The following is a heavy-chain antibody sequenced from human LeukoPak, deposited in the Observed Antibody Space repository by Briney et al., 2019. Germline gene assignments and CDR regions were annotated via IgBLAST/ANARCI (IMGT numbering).Heavy chain of an antibody. V-gene: IGHV3-30-3*01. Sequence: PGGSLRLSCVASGFSFSDYYMSWIRQAPGKGLEWVAVISYDGSNKYYADSVKGRFTISRDNSKNTLYLQMNSLRAEDTAVYYCAREGRVGADRGAFDIWGQGTMATVSS. CDR1: GFSFSDYY. D-gene: IGHD1-26*01. CDR3: AREGRVGADRGAFDI. J-gene: IGHJ3*02. CDR2: ISYDGSNK.